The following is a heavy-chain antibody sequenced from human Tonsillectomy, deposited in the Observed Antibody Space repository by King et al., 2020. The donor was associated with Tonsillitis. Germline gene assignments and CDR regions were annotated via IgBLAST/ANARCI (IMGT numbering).Heavy chain of an antibody. CDR1: GFTFSSYG. J-gene: IGHJ6*02. Sequence: VQLVESGGGVVQPGRSLRLSCAASGFTFSSYGMHWVRQAPGKGLEWVAVISYDGSNKYYADSVKGRFTISRDNSKNTLYLQMNSLRAEDTAVYYCAKDRMSSGWYYYYYGMDVWGQGTTVTVSS. D-gene: IGHD6-19*01. CDR3: AKDRMSSGWYYYYYGMDV. CDR2: ISYDGSNK. V-gene: IGHV3-30*18.